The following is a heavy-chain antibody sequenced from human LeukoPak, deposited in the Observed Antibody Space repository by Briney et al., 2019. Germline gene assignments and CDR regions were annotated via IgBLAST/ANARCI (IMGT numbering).Heavy chain of an antibody. D-gene: IGHD3-16*02. V-gene: IGHV3-9*01. J-gene: IGHJ4*02. CDR2: ISWNSGNI. CDR1: GFTFSGSA. CDR3: VRRLYPSGLDY. Sequence: GGSLRLSCAASGFTFSGSAMHWVRQAPGKGLEWVSGISWNSGNIGYADSVKGRFTISRDNAQRSLYLQMNSLRAEDTALYYCVRRLYPSGLDYWGQGTLVTVSS.